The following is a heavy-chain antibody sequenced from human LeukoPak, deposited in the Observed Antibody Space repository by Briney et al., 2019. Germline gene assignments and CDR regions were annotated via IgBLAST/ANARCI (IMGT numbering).Heavy chain of an antibody. CDR2: ISSSSSYI. CDR3: ARDLGGYYYGSGFDY. V-gene: IGHV3-21*01. J-gene: IGHJ4*02. D-gene: IGHD3-22*01. CDR1: GFTFSSYS. Sequence: KPGGSLRLSCAASGFTFSSYSMNWVRQAPGKGLEWVSSISSSSSYIYYADSVKGRFTISRDNDKNSLSLQMNILRAEDRAVEYCARDLGGYYYGSGFDYWGQGTLVTVSS.